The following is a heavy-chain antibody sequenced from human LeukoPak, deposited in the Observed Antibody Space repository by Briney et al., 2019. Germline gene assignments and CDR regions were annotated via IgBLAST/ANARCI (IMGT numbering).Heavy chain of an antibody. CDR2: IYYSGSS. J-gene: IGHJ6*02. CDR1: GGSISGYY. Sequence: SETLSLTCTVSGGSISGYYWSWIRQPPGKGLEWIGYIYYSGSSNYNPSLKSRVTISVDTSKNQFSLKLSSVTAADTAVYYCARDYWEAYYYGSGRYYYYGMDVWGQGTTVTVSS. CDR3: ARDYWEAYYYGSGRYYYYGMDV. D-gene: IGHD3-10*01. V-gene: IGHV4-59*01.